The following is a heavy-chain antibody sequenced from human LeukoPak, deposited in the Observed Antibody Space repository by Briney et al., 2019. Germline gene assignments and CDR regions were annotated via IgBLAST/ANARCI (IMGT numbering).Heavy chain of an antibody. CDR2: ISSSSSTI. Sequence: PGGSLRLSCAASGFTFSSYSMNWVRQAPGKGLEWVSYISSSSSTIYYADSVKGRFTISRDNAKNSLYLQMNSLRAEDTAVYYCARDLTFAYYYDSSGYWGQGTLVTVSS. CDR3: ARDLTFAYYYDSSGY. CDR1: GFTFSSYS. J-gene: IGHJ4*02. V-gene: IGHV3-48*04. D-gene: IGHD3-22*01.